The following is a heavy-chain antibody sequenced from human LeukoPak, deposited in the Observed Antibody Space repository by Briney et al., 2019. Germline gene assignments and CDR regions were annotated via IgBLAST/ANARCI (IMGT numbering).Heavy chain of an antibody. D-gene: IGHD6-13*01. J-gene: IGHJ6*03. CDR1: GYTFNNYG. V-gene: IGHV1-18*01. Sequence: ASVKVSCKASGYTFNNYGISWVRQVPGQGLEWMGWISAHSGNTNYAQKFQGRVTLTTETSTSTAYMEVKSLRSEDTAVYYCARAAEASSWYSGSYYYYYMDVWGKGTTVTVSS. CDR2: ISAHSGNT. CDR3: ARAAEASSWYSGSYYYYYMDV.